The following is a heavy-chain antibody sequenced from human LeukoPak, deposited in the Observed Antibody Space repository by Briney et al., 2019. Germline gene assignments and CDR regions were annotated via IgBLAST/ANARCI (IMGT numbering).Heavy chain of an antibody. CDR3: GKTTVGYSSGQKPAWPVDY. V-gene: IGHV3-23*01. Sequence: PGGSLRLSCAASGFTFGSYAMYWVRQAPGKGLEWVAGIFGSGGSPHYADSVKGRFTISRDNSQNTVYLHINSLRAEDTAVYYCGKTTVGYSSGQKPAWPVDYWGQGTLVTVSS. CDR2: IFGSGGSP. D-gene: IGHD5-18*01. J-gene: IGHJ4*02. CDR1: GFTFGSYA.